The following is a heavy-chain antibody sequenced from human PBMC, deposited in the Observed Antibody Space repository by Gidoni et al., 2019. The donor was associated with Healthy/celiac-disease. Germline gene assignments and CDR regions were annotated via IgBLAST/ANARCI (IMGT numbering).Heavy chain of an antibody. D-gene: IGHD2-2*01. Sequence: QVQLVQSGAEVKKPGSSVKVSCKASGDTFSSSALSWVRQAPGQGLEWMAGIIPIFGTANYAQKFQGRVTITADESTSTAYMELSSLRSEDTAVYYCARAPHSCSSTSCHQGWFDPWGQGTLVTVSS. CDR3: ARAPHSCSSTSCHQGWFDP. V-gene: IGHV1-69*01. CDR2: IIPIFGTA. CDR1: GDTFSSSA. J-gene: IGHJ5*02.